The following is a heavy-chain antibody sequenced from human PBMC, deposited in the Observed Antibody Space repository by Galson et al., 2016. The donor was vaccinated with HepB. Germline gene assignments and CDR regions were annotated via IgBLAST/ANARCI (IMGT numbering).Heavy chain of an antibody. V-gene: IGHV3-23*01. CDR2: ISDSGGST. J-gene: IGHJ5*02. Sequence: SLRLSCAASGFTFTNYAMSWVRQAPGKGLEWVSSISDSGGSTHYADSVKDRFSISRDNSKNTVYLQMNSLRAEDTAVYYCAKGRGLSAAVSNWFDPWGQGILVTVSS. D-gene: IGHD6-13*01. CDR1: GFTFTNYA. CDR3: AKGRGLSAAVSNWFDP.